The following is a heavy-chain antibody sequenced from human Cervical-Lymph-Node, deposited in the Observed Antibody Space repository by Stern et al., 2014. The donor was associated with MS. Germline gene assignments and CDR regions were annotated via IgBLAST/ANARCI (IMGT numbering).Heavy chain of an antibody. CDR3: AKGVGWTPDS. J-gene: IGHJ4*02. V-gene: IGHV4-59*12. CDR1: GGSINTDY. Sequence: QVQLQESGPGLVKSSETLSLTCTVSGGSINTDYWNWVRQPPGKRLEWIGYVHYTGDTNYNPSLKSRVTISVNTSKNQFSLRLTSVTAADTAVYYCAKGVGWTPDSWGQGTLVTVSS. D-gene: IGHD1-26*01. CDR2: VHYTGDT.